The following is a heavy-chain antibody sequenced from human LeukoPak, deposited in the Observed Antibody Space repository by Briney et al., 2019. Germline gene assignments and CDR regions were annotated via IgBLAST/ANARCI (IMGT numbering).Heavy chain of an antibody. CDR1: GFTFSTYW. Sequence: GGSLRLSCAASGFTFSTYWMHWVRQAPGKGLVWVSRVNTDGSSTNYADSVKGRFTFSRDNAKNTIYLQMNSLRAEDTAMYYCASGSGGYYYWGQGTLVTVSS. CDR2: VNTDGSST. D-gene: IGHD3-22*01. V-gene: IGHV3-74*01. J-gene: IGHJ4*02. CDR3: ASGSGGYYY.